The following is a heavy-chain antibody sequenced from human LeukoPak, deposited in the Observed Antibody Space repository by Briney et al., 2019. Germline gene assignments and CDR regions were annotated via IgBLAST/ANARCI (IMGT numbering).Heavy chain of an antibody. D-gene: IGHD3-3*01. J-gene: IGHJ4*02. CDR1: GYSFTSYW. CDR3: ARRITIFGVVNSGFDY. CDR2: IYPGDSDT. Sequence: AGESLKISCNGSGYSFTSYWIGWVRQMPGKGLEWMEIIYPGDSDTRYSPSFQGQVTISADKSISTAYLQWSSLKASDTAMYYCARRITIFGVVNSGFDYWGQGTLVTVSS. V-gene: IGHV5-51*01.